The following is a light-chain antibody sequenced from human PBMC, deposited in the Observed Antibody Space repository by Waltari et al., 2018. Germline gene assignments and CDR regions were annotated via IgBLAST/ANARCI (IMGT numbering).Light chain of an antibody. CDR2: DDS. V-gene: IGLV3-21*02. CDR1: NIGSKS. J-gene: IGLJ3*02. CDR3: QVRGGADDFWV. Sequence: SYVLTQPPSVSVAPGQTASVTCTGSNIGSKSVHWYQQRPGQAPVLVVSDDSDRPSGTPDRFSGSKAGHTATLSISGVEAGDEADFYCQVRGGADDFWVFGGGTRLTVL.